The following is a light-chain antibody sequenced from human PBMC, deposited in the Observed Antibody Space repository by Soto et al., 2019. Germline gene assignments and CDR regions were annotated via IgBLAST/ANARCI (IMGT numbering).Light chain of an antibody. CDR2: EVA. J-gene: IGLJ2*01. Sequence: QSALTQPASVSSSPGQSITISCTGTNSDVGAYPYVSWYQQHPGNAPKLLIYEVADRPSGVSDRFSGSKSGNTASLTISALQAEDEAVYYCSSYATSGTNVIFGGGTKVTVL. CDR3: SSYATSGTNVI. V-gene: IGLV2-14*03. CDR1: NSDVGAYPY.